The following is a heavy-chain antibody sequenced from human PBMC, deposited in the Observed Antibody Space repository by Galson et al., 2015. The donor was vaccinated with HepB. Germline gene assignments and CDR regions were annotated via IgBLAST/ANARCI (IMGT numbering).Heavy chain of an antibody. CDR1: GFSLSTSGVG. CDR2: IYWDDDK. J-gene: IGHJ3*02. V-gene: IGHV2-5*02. Sequence: PALVKPTQTLTLPCTFSGFSLSTSGVGVGWIRQPPGKALEWLALIYWDDDKRYSPSLKSRLTITKDTSKNQVVLTMTNMDPVDTATYYCAHRRGYYDSSGYYERVDAFDIWGQGTMVTVSS. D-gene: IGHD3-22*01. CDR3: AHRRGYYDSSGYYERVDAFDI.